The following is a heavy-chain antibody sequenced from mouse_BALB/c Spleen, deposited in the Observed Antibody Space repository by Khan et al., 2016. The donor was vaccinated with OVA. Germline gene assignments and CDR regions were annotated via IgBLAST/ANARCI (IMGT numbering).Heavy chain of an antibody. CDR1: GYTFTNYG. J-gene: IGHJ1*01. CDR3: ARVKPYWYFDV. CDR2: INTYTGET. V-gene: IGHV9-3-1*01. Sequence: QIQLVQSGPELKKPGETVKISCKASGYTFTNYGMNWVKQAPGKGLKWMGWINTYTGETTYADDFKGRFAFSLETSASTAYLQINNLKNEDTATYFCARVKPYWYFDVWGAGTTVTVSA.